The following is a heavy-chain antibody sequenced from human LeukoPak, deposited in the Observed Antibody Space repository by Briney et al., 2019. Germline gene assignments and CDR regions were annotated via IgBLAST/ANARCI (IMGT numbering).Heavy chain of an antibody. Sequence: GGSLRLSCAASGFTFSIYAMSWVRQAPGKGLEWVSGISGGGSSTYYADSVKGRFTISRDNSKNTLYLQMNSLRAEDTAVYYCAKVVRGYGDSVWGQGTTVTVSS. D-gene: IGHD4-17*01. CDR2: ISGGGSST. CDR3: AKVVRGYGDSV. CDR1: GFTFSIYA. V-gene: IGHV3-23*01. J-gene: IGHJ6*02.